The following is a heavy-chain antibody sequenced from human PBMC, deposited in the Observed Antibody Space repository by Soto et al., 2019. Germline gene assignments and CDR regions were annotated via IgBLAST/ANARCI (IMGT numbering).Heavy chain of an antibody. V-gene: IGHV3-23*01. D-gene: IGHD3-9*01. CDR1: GFTFSSYA. CDR3: AKDPQLRYFDWLTGMTTWFXP. J-gene: IGHJ5*02. Sequence: PGGSLRLSCAASGFTFSSYAMSWVRQAPGKGLEWVSAISGSGGSTYYADSVKGRFTISRDNSKNTLYLQMNSLRAEDTAVYYCAKDPQLRYFDWLTGMTTWFXPWGQGTLVTVSS. CDR2: ISGSGGST.